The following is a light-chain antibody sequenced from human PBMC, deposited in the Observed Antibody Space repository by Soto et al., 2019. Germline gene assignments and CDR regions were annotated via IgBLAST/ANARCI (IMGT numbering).Light chain of an antibody. Sequence: EIVMTQSPATLSVSPGERATLSCRASQSVASNLAWYQQKPGQAPRLLIYGASIRAAGIPARFSGSGSGTDFTLTIRSLQSEDFAVYSCQQYSNWPPAFGGGTKVDIK. J-gene: IGKJ4*01. V-gene: IGKV3-15*01. CDR3: QQYSNWPPA. CDR1: QSVASN. CDR2: GAS.